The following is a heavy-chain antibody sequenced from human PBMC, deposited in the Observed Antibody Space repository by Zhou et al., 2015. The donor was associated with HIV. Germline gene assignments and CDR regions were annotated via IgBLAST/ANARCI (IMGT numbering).Heavy chain of an antibody. CDR2: ISAYDGRT. Sequence: QVQVVQSGDEVRKPGASVKVSCKTSGYTFTGYGISWVRQAPGQGPEWIAYISAYDGRTSYAQKVQGRLTMTTDASTTTAYMELSGLTSDDAAVYYCARGPSRTEMTSITPHYTWFDPWGQGTLVTVAS. CDR1: GYTFTGYG. D-gene: IGHD5-24*01. V-gene: IGHV1-18*01. CDR3: ARGPSRTEMTSITPHYTWFDP. J-gene: IGHJ5*02.